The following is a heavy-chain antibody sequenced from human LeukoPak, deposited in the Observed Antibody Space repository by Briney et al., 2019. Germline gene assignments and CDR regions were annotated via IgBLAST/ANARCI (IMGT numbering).Heavy chain of an antibody. V-gene: IGHV4-39*01. CDR2: IYYSGST. CDR1: GVSISSSSYY. Sequence: PSETLSLTCTVSGVSISSSSYYWGWIRQPPGKGLEWIGSIYYSGSTYYNPSLKSRVTISVDTSKNQFSLKLSSVTAAGTAVYYCARVRGIAARVWGQGTLVTVSS. CDR3: ARVRGIAARV. J-gene: IGHJ4*02. D-gene: IGHD6-6*01.